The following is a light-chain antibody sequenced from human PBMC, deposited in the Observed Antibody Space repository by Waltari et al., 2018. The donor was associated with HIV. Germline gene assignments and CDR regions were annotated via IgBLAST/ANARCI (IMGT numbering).Light chain of an antibody. V-gene: IGLV2-8*01. CDR3: SSYPGSFPWV. CDR1: SSYVEGCND. CDR2: EVT. J-gene: IGLJ3*02. Sequence: QSALTQPHSASGSPGQSVTISCTGSSSYVEGCNDFSWYQQHPGKAPKLIIYEVTKRPSGVTDRFSGSKPGNTASLTVSGLQAEDEADYYCSSYPGSFPWVFGGWTKLTVL.